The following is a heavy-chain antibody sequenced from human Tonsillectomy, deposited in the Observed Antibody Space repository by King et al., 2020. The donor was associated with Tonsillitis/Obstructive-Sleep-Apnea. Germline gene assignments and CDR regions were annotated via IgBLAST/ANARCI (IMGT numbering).Heavy chain of an antibody. CDR3: AKVESGDIVVVPAANYYYYGMDV. V-gene: IGHV3-23*04. Sequence: VQLVESGGGLVQPGGSLRLSCAASGFTFSSDAMSWVRQAPGKGLEWVSAISGSGGSTYYADSVKGRFTISRDNSQNTLYLQMNSLRAEDTAVYYCAKVESGDIVVVPAANYYYYGMDVWGQGTTVTVSS. CDR2: ISGSGGST. D-gene: IGHD2-2*01. CDR1: GFTFSSDA. J-gene: IGHJ6*02.